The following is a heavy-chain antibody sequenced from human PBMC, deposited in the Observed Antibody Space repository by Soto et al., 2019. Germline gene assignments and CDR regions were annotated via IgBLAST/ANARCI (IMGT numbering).Heavy chain of an antibody. Sequence: GASVKVSCKASGYSFTDYHIHWVRQAAGQGREWVGRINPKSGGTSTAQKFQGWVTMTTDTSISTASMELTRLTSDDTAIYYCATTASTDFSTCVCSVLYNHALDVWGQGTTVVVCS. CDR3: ATTASTDFSTCVCSVLYNHALDV. CDR2: INPKSGGT. V-gene: IGHV1-2*04. CDR1: GYSFTDYH. D-gene: IGHD3-3*01. J-gene: IGHJ6*02.